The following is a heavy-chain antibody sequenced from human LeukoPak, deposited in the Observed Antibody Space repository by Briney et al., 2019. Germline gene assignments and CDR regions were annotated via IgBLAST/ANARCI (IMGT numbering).Heavy chain of an antibody. D-gene: IGHD5-12*01. CDR2: IYYSGST. CDR1: GGSISSSSYY. V-gene: IGHV4-39*01. CDR3: AKSNGYGLIDY. J-gene: IGHJ4*02. Sequence: SETLSLTCTVSGGSISSSSYYWGWIRQPPGKGPEWIGSIYYSGSTYYNPSLKSRVTISVDTSKNQFSLKLSSVTAADTAMYYCAKSNGYGLIDYWGQGTLVTVSS.